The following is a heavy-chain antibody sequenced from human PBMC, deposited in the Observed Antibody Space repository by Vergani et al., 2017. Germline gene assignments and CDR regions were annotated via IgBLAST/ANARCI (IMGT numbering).Heavy chain of an antibody. CDR3: AGMGTPDVYGDYPNWFDP. J-gene: IGHJ5*02. CDR1: GWSFSGYY. Sequence: QVQLQQWGAGLLKPSETLSLTCAVYGWSFSGYYWSWIRQPPGKGLEWIGEINHSGSTNYNPSLKSRVTISVDTSKNQCSLKLSSVTAADTAVYYCAGMGTPDVYGDYPNWFDPWGQGTLVTVSS. D-gene: IGHD4-17*01. CDR2: INHSGST. V-gene: IGHV4-34*01.